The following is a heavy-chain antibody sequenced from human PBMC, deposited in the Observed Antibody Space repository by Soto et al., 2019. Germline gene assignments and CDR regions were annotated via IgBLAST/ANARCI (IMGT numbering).Heavy chain of an antibody. D-gene: IGHD3-22*01. CDR3: ARGGNYYDSSGYVIFDS. Sequence: ASVKVSGKASGYTFTSYGISWVRQAPGQGLEWMGWISAYNGNTNYAQKLQGRVTMTTDTSTSTAYMELRSLRSDDTAVYYCARGGNYYDSSGYVIFDSWGQGTLVTVSS. V-gene: IGHV1-18*01. CDR2: ISAYNGNT. CDR1: GYTFTSYG. J-gene: IGHJ4*02.